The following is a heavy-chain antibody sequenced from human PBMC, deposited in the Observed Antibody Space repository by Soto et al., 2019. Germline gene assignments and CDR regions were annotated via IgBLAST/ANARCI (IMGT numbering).Heavy chain of an antibody. J-gene: IGHJ6*02. CDR1: GFTFSSYG. CDR3: AKDYYGSGSLRSYYYGMDV. Sequence: QVQLVESGGGVVQPGRSLRLSCAASGFTFSSYGMHWVRQAPGKGLEWVAVISYDGSNKYYADSVKGRFTISRDNSKNTLYLQMNSLRAEDTAVYYCAKDYYGSGSLRSYYYGMDVWGQGTTVTVSS. CDR2: ISYDGSNK. D-gene: IGHD3-10*01. V-gene: IGHV3-30*18.